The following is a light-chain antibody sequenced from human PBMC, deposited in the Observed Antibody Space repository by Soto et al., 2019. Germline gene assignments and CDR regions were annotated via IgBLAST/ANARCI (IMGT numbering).Light chain of an antibody. V-gene: IGKV3-20*01. Sequence: EIVLTQSPGTLSLSPGERATLSCRASQTVSTSYVAWYQQKPGQAPRLLIYGASSRATGIPDRFSGSGSGTDYTLTISRLEPEDFAVYYCQQYGFSLIAFAGGTKVEI. CDR2: GAS. CDR3: QQYGFSLIA. CDR1: QTVSTSY. J-gene: IGKJ4*01.